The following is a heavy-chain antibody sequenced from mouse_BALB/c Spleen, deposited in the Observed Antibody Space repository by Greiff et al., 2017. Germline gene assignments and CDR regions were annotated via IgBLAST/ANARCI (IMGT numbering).Heavy chain of an antibody. J-gene: IGHJ3*01. CDR1: GYTFTSYW. CDR3: ARGITRAWFAY. CDR2: IDPSDSYT. Sequence: QVHVKQPGAELVKPGASVKLSCKASGYTFTSYWMHWVKQRPGQGLEWIGEIDPSDSYTNYNQKFKGKATLTVDKSSSTAYMQLSSLTSEDSAVYYCARGITRAWFAYWGQGTLVTVSA. D-gene: IGHD2-4*01. V-gene: IGHV1-69*02.